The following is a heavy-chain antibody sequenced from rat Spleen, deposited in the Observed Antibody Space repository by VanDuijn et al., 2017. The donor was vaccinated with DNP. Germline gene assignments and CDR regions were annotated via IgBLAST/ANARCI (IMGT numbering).Heavy chain of an antibody. Sequence: EVQLVESGGGLVQPGRSLKLSCAASGFTFSNYDMAWVRQAPTKGLEWVASISTSGGSTYYRDSVKGRFTVSRDNAKSTLYLQMDSLRSEDTATDYCARNNYFDYWGQGVMVTGSS. CDR2: ISTSGGST. CDR1: GFTFSNYD. J-gene: IGHJ2*01. V-gene: IGHV5-25*01. CDR3: ARNNYFDY.